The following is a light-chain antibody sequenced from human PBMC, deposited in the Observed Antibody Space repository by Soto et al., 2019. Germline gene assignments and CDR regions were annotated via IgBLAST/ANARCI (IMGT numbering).Light chain of an antibody. CDR3: QQYSSYSPWA. CDR2: DAY. CDR1: LSIGNL. V-gene: IGKV1-5*01. J-gene: IGKJ1*01. Sequence: DIQMTQSPSTLSASVRDRVTITCRASLSIGNLLAWYQQKLGKAPNLLIYDAYSLETGGPSRIIGSGPGTEFTLPISSLQRSDFATYFRQQYSSYSPWAFVQGTRVEIK.